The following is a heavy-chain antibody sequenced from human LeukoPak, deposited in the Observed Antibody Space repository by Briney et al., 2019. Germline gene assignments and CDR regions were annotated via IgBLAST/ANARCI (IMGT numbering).Heavy chain of an antibody. D-gene: IGHD2-2*01. V-gene: IGHV3-21*01. J-gene: IGHJ4*02. CDR2: ISSSSSHI. CDR3: AREGYCSSTSCYPLDY. CDR1: GFTFSSYS. Sequence: GGSLRLSCAASGFTFSSYSMNWVRQAPGKGLEWVSSISSSSSHIYYADSVKGRFTISRDNAKNSLYLQMNSLRAEDTAVYYCAREGYCSSTSCYPLDYWGQGTLVTVSS.